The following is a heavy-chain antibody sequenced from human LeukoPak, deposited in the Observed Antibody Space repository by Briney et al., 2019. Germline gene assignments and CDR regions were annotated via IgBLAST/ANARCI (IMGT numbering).Heavy chain of an antibody. CDR2: IRNDGSDK. D-gene: IGHD3-10*01. V-gene: IGHV3-30*02. CDR3: AKDRAFGQFLWGNDY. J-gene: IGHJ4*02. Sequence: GGSLRLSCAASGFIFSTYGMHWVRQAPGKGLEWVAFIRNDGSDKYYAVSVKGRFTISRDNSKNTLYLQMNSLRAEDTALYYCAKDRAFGQFLWGNDYWGQGTLVTVSS. CDR1: GFIFSTYG.